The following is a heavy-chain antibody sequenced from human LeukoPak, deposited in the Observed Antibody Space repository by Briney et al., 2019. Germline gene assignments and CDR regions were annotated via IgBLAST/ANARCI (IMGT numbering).Heavy chain of an antibody. V-gene: IGHV1-69*05. J-gene: IGHJ4*02. CDR1: GGTFSSYA. CDR3: ARDLRRDGYNLWD. Sequence: SSVKVSCKASGGTFSSYAISWVRQAPGQGLEWMGRIIPIFGTANYAQKFQGRVTITTDESTSTAYMELSSLRSEDAAAYYCARDLRRDGYNLWDWGQGTLVTVSS. CDR2: IIPIFGTA. D-gene: IGHD5-24*01.